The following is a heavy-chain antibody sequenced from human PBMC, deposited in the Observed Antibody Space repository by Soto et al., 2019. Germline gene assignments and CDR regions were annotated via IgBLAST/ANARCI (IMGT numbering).Heavy chain of an antibody. CDR1: GFSLSTSGVG. Sequence: QITLKESGPTLVKPTQTLTLTCTFSGFSLSTSGVGVVWIRQPPGKALEWLGIIYWDDDKRYRPSLKSRLTIPNATSKNQVVLTMTNMDPVDTGTYYCALNLVAGTSCFDPWGQGTLVTVSS. CDR2: IYWDDDK. J-gene: IGHJ5*02. V-gene: IGHV2-5*02. CDR3: ALNLVAGTSCFDP. D-gene: IGHD6-19*01.